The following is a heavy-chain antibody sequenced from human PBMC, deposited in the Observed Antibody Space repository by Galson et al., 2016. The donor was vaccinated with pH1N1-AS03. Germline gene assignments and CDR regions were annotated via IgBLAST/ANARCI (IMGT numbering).Heavy chain of an antibody. Sequence: QSGAEVKKPGESLKISCEGSGYRFTSYWIGWVRQMPGKGLEWMGVIYPGDSGTRYSPSFQGQVTISVDKSISTAYLQWSSLKASDTAMYYCAIRVDFWSGLPYYFDYWGQGTLVTVSS. CDR1: GYRFTSYW. D-gene: IGHD3-3*01. J-gene: IGHJ4*02. V-gene: IGHV5-51*01. CDR2: IYPGDSGT. CDR3: AIRVDFWSGLPYYFDY.